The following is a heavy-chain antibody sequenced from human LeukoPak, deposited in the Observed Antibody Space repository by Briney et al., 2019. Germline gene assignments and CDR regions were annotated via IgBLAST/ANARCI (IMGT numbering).Heavy chain of an antibody. CDR3: ATDDFYGSLPV. Sequence: GGSLRLSCGGSGISLNNMSWFRQSPGKGLDWLSYINVNSRTTYYADSVKGRFTISRDNAKSSLYLQMNSLQVEDTAIYYCATDDFYGSLPVWGQGTLVTVSS. CDR2: INVNSRTT. J-gene: IGHJ3*01. V-gene: IGHV3-48*04. D-gene: IGHD2-15*01. CDR1: GISLNN.